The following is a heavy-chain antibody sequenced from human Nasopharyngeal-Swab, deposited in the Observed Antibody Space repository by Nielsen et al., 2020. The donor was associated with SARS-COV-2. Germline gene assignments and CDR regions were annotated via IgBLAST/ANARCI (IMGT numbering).Heavy chain of an antibody. CDR3: ARQGFSGIAAALDY. Sequence: SETLSLTCTVSGGSISSSSYYWGWIRQPPGKGLEWIGSIYYSGSTYYNPSLKSRVTISVDTSKNQFSLKLSSVTAAGTAVYYCARQGFSGIAAALDYWGQGTLVTVSS. V-gene: IGHV4-39*01. D-gene: IGHD6-13*01. CDR2: IYYSGST. CDR1: GGSISSSSYY. J-gene: IGHJ4*02.